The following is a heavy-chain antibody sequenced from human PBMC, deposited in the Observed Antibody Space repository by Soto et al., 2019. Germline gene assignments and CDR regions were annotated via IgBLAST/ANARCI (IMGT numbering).Heavy chain of an antibody. CDR3: VRDYGWTTVAGTGIFDY. CDR1: GFTFSRYA. J-gene: IGHJ4*02. D-gene: IGHD6-19*01. CDR2: ISFDGNIK. Sequence: QVHLVESGGGMVQPGKSLRLSCAASGFTFSRYAMYWVRQAPGKGLEWVATISFDGNIKLYADSVRGRFTFSRDNSKNTLYLQMNSLRPDDAGVFYCVRDYGWTTVAGTGIFDYWGQGTLVTVSS. V-gene: IGHV3-30*03.